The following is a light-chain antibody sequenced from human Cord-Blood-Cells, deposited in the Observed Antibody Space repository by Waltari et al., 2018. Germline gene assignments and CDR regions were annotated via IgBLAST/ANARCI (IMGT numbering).Light chain of an antibody. J-gene: IGKJ2*01. CDR2: GAS. V-gene: IGKV3-15*01. Sequence: EIVMTQSPPTLSVSRGERATLPWRASQSVSSNLAWYQQKPGQAPRPLIYGASTRATGIPASFSVSGSGTEFTLTISSLLSEDCAVYDCQQYTNWPPYTFGQGTKLEIK. CDR3: QQYTNWPPYT. CDR1: QSVSSN.